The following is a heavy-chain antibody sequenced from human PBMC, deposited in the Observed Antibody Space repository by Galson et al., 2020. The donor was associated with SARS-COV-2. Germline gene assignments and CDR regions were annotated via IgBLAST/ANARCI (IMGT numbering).Heavy chain of an antibody. Sequence: ETSETLSLTCTVSGGSISSSSYYWGWIRQPPGKGLEWIGSSYYSGSTYYNPSLKSRVTISVDTSKNQFSLKLSSVTAADTAVYYCARHSFCSSTSCYNGPWYYGMDVWGQGTTVTVSS. V-gene: IGHV4-39*01. D-gene: IGHD2-2*02. CDR2: SYYSGST. J-gene: IGHJ6*02. CDR1: GGSISSSSYY. CDR3: ARHSFCSSTSCYNGPWYYGMDV.